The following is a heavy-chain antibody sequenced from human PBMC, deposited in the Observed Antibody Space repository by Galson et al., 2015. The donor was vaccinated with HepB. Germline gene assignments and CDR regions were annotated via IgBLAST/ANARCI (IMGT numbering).Heavy chain of an antibody. Sequence: SLRLSCAASGFTVSSNYMSWVRQAPGKGLEWVSVIYSGGSTYYADSVKGRFTISRHNSKNTLYLQMNSLRAEDTAVYYCARVQVYSSGWYGGSWFDPWGQGTLVTVSS. CDR3: ARVQVYSSGWYGGSWFDP. CDR2: IYSGGST. D-gene: IGHD6-19*01. V-gene: IGHV3-53*04. J-gene: IGHJ5*02. CDR1: GFTVSSNY.